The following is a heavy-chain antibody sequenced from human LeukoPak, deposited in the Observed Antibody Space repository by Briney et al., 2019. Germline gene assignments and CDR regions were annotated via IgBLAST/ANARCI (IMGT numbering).Heavy chain of an antibody. CDR2: IIPIFGTA. J-gene: IGHJ6*02. Sequence: SVTVSCKASGGTFSSYAISWVRQAPGQGLEWMGGIIPIFGTANYAQKFQGRVTITADESTSTAYMELSSLRSEDTAVYYCARHDCGGDCYVPGYYYYGMDVWGQGTTVTVSS. V-gene: IGHV1-69*13. CDR3: ARHDCGGDCYVPGYYYYGMDV. CDR1: GGTFSSYA. D-gene: IGHD2-21*02.